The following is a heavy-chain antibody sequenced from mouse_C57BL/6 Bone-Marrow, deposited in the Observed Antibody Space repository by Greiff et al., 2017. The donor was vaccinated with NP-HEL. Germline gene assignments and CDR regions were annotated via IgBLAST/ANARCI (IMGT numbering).Heavy chain of an antibody. CDR2: ISSGSSTI. CDR1: GFTFSDYG. J-gene: IGHJ2*01. V-gene: IGHV5-17*01. D-gene: IGHD1-1*01. Sequence: VQLKESGGGLVKPGGSLKLSCAASGFTFSDYGMHWVRQAPEKGLEWVAYISSGSSTIYYADTVKGRFTISRDNAKNTLFLQMTSLRSEDTAMYYCARTPFITTVVATDYWGQGTTLTVSS. CDR3: ARTPFITTVVATDY.